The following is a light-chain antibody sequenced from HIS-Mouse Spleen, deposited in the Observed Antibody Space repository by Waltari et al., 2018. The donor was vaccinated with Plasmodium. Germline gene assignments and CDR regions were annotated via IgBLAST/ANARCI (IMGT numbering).Light chain of an antibody. Sequence: QSALTQPASVSGSPGQAITLSCTGTSSAVGGYNYVSWYQQHPGKAPKLMINDVSNRPSGVSKRFSGSKSGNTASLTISGLQAEDEADYYCSSYTSSSTVVFGGGTKLTVL. J-gene: IGLJ2*01. V-gene: IGLV2-14*03. CDR1: SSAVGGYNY. CDR3: SSYTSSSTVV. CDR2: DVS.